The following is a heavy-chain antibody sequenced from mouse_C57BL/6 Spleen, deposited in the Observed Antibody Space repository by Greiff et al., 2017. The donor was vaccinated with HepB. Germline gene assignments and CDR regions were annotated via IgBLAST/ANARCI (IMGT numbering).Heavy chain of an antibody. J-gene: IGHJ2*01. CDR1: GYTFTDYY. CDR3: ASGYDY. CDR2: INPNNGGT. V-gene: IGHV1-26*01. Sequence: EVQLQQSGPELVKPGASVKISCKASGYTFTDYYMNWVKQSHGKSLEWIGDINPNNGGTSYNQKFKGKATLTVDKSSSTAYMELRSLTSEDSAVYYCASGYDYWVQGTTLTVSS. D-gene: IGHD2-2*01.